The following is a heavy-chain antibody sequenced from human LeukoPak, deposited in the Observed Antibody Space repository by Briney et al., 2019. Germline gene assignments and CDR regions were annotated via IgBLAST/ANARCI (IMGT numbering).Heavy chain of an antibody. Sequence: SETLSLTCNVSGASISSYYWSWIRQPAGKGLEWIGHIYTSGSINYNPSLKSRVTMSVDTSKNQFSLKLSSVTAADTAVYYCARLASTVTTRLYYYYYMDVWGKGTTVTVSS. CDR3: ARLASTVTTRLYYYYYMDV. CDR1: GASISSYY. J-gene: IGHJ6*03. V-gene: IGHV4-4*07. CDR2: IYTSGSI. D-gene: IGHD4-11*01.